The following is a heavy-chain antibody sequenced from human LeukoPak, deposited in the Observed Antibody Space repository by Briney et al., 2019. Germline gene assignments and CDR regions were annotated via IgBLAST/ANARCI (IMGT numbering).Heavy chain of an antibody. CDR2: VYSSGNT. J-gene: IGHJ5*02. D-gene: IGHD3-10*01. V-gene: IGHV4-39*01. CDR1: GGSMSSSHYY. Sequence: SETLSLTCTVSGGSMSSSHYYWGWIRQPPGKGLEWIGSVYSSGNTYYNPSLKSRMTISVEVPKSRFSLTQNSVTAADSAVYYCARGPPIYGSGNTKAWGQGTLVTVSS. CDR3: ARGPPIYGSGNTKA.